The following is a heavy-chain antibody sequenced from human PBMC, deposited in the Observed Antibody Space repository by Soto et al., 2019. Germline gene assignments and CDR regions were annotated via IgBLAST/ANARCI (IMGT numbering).Heavy chain of an antibody. CDR1: GFTFSDYY. Sequence: VQLVESGGGLVKPGGSLRLSCAASGFTFSDYYMSWIRQAPGKGLEWVSYLSPSGGTIYYADSVKGRFNLSRDNAKKSMYRQMNRLRAEDTAIYHCVRVGYAYGNDPWGQGTLVAVSS. V-gene: IGHV3-11*01. J-gene: IGHJ5*02. CDR2: LSPSGGTI. CDR3: VRVGYAYGNDP. D-gene: IGHD3-10*01.